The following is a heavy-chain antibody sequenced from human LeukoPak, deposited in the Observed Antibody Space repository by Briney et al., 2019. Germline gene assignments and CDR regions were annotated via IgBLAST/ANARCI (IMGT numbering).Heavy chain of an antibody. CDR1: GYTFTVFY. V-gene: IGHV1-2*02. CDR2: VNPNRGNT. CDR3: VRADRVGGGVGAPFDI. Sequence: GASVKVSCKASGYTFTVFYIHWVRQAPGQGLEWMGWVNPNRGNTVYAQKFQDRVSMTRDASISTAYIELSRLRFDDTAVYYCVRADRVGGGVGAPFDIWGQGTMITVSS. J-gene: IGHJ3*02. D-gene: IGHD3-16*01.